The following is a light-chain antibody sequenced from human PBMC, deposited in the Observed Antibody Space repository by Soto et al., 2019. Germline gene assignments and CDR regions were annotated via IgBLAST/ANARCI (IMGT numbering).Light chain of an antibody. J-gene: IGLJ2*01. V-gene: IGLV2-8*01. Sequence: QSALTQPPSASGSHGQSVTISCTGSSSDVGGYNYVSWYQQHPGKAPKLMIYEVSKRPSGVPYRFSGSKSGNTASLTVSGLQAEDEADYYCSSYAGTNVLFGGGTKLTVL. CDR2: EVS. CDR1: SSDVGGYNY. CDR3: SSYAGTNVL.